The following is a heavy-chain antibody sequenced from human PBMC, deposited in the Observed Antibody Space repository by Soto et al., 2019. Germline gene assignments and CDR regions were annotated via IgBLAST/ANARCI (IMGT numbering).Heavy chain of an antibody. CDR3: ARDGSGQERYCSSSSCHYPYYFDS. V-gene: IGHV3-48*02. D-gene: IGHD2-2*01. J-gene: IGHJ4*02. CDR1: GFPFSIYS. Sequence: GGSLRLSCATSGFPFSIYSMNWVRQAPGKGLEWISHISGSGGTVYYADSVKGRFSISIDNAKNSLSLQMNSLTDDDTAVYFCARDGSGQERYCSSSSCHYPYYFDSWGQGTLVTVSS. CDR2: ISGSGGTV.